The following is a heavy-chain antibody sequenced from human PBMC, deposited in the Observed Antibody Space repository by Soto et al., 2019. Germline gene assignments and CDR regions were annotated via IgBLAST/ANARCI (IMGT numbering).Heavy chain of an antibody. V-gene: IGHV3-23*01. Sequence: GGSLRLSCAASGFTFRSYAMSWVRQARGKGLECGSALISSGVTTSLAHSMKRPFTISAVNSKTTLYLQMNSLRSEDTAVYYCARGGLGVAATPYYYYVIDVWGQVTTVTVSS. J-gene: IGHJ6*02. D-gene: IGHD2-15*01. CDR1: GFTFRSYA. CDR3: ARGGLGVAATPYYYYVIDV. CDR2: LISSGVTT.